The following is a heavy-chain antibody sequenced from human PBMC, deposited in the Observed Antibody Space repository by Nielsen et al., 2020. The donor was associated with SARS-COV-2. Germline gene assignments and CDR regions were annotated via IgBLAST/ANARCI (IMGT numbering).Heavy chain of an antibody. V-gene: IGHV3-11*04. CDR1: GFIFSDYY. CDR2: ISSSGTTK. D-gene: IGHD6-13*01. Sequence: GGSLRLSCAASGFIFSDYYMTWIRQAPGKGPEWVSNISSSGTTKYYADSVKGRFTISRDNAKNSLFLQMNSLRAEDTAVYYCARLGGQSWNFDYWGQGTLVTVSS. CDR3: ARLGGQSWNFDY. J-gene: IGHJ4*02.